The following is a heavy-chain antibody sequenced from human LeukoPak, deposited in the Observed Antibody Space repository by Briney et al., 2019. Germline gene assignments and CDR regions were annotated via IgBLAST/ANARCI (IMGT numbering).Heavy chain of an antibody. CDR1: GGSFSDYY. J-gene: IGHJ3*02. CDR3: ARVDCSGGSCYAFDI. CDR2: INRSGST. Sequence: SQTLPLTCAVYGGSFSDYYWNWIRQPPGKGLEWIGEINRSGSTNYKSSLKSRVTISVDTSKNQFSLKLTSLTAADTAVYYCARVDCSGGSCYAFDIWGQGTMVTVSS. D-gene: IGHD2-15*01. V-gene: IGHV4-34*01.